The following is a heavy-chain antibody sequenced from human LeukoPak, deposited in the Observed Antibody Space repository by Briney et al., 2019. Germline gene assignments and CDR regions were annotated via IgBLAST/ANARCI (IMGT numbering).Heavy chain of an antibody. CDR1: GGSISNHY. Sequence: PSETLSLTCTVSGGSISNHYWSWIRQPPGKGLEWIGYIYYSGSTNYNPSLKSRAIISVDTSKNQFSLKLSSVTAADTAVYYCARVGSHAMVLEYWGQGTLVTVTS. CDR2: IYYSGST. V-gene: IGHV4-59*08. D-gene: IGHD5-18*01. J-gene: IGHJ4*02. CDR3: ARVGSHAMVLEY.